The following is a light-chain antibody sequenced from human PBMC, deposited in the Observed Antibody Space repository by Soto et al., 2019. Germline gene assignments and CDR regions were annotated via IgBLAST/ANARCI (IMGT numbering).Light chain of an antibody. V-gene: IGLV2-23*01. J-gene: IGLJ1*01. Sequence: QSALTQPASVSGSPGQSITISCTGTSSDVGTYNRVSWYQQHTGKAPKVMIYEGSKRPSGVSNRFSGSKSGNKASLTISGIQAEDEADYYCCSYAASSSYFFGTGTKLTVL. CDR1: SSDVGTYNR. CDR2: EGS. CDR3: CSYAASSSYF.